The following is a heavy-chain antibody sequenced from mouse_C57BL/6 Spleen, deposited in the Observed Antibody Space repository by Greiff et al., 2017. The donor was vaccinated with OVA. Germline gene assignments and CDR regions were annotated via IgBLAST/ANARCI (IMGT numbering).Heavy chain of an antibody. D-gene: IGHD4-1*01. Sequence: EVKLVESGPELVKPGASVKMSCKASGYTFTDYNMHWVKQSHGKSLEWIGYINPNNGGTSYNQKFKGKATLTVNKSSSTAYMELRSLTSEDSAVYYCARLGREFAYWGQGTLVTVSA. CDR1: GYTFTDYN. J-gene: IGHJ3*01. CDR3: ARLGREFAY. CDR2: INPNNGGT. V-gene: IGHV1-22*01.